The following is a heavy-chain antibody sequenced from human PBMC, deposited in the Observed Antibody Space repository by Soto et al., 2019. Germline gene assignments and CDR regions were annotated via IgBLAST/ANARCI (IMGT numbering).Heavy chain of an antibody. CDR1: GGSISSYY. CDR2: IFYSGIT. CDR3: ARRRGPHDY. J-gene: IGHJ4*02. Sequence: QVQLQESGPGLVKPSETLSLTCTVSGGSISSYYWSWIRQPPGKGLEWIGCIFYSGITNYNPSLKSRVTISVDTSKNQSPRKLSSVTAADTAVYYCARRRGPHDYWGQGTLVTVSS. V-gene: IGHV4-59*01.